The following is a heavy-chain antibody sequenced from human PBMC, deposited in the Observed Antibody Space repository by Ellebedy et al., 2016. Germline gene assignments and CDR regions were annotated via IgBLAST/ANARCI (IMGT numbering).Heavy chain of an antibody. V-gene: IGHV3-23*01. Sequence: GESLKISXAASGFTFSSYAMSWVRQAPGKGLEWVSAISGRSDYTSYADSVKGRFTISRDNSKNTLYLQMNSLRAEDTAVYYCARGSDTPKVYYYGMDVWGQGTTVTVSS. J-gene: IGHJ6*02. CDR3: ARGSDTPKVYYYGMDV. CDR2: ISGRSDYT. D-gene: IGHD5-18*01. CDR1: GFTFSSYA.